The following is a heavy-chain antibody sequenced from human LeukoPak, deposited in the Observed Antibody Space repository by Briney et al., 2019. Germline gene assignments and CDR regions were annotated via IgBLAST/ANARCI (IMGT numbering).Heavy chain of an antibody. CDR3: AKERDYRVSTSCDY. CDR2: ISYDGKVT. V-gene: IGHV3-30*04. CDR1: GFTFSSYA. D-gene: IGHD3-10*01. Sequence: GGSVRLSCAASGFTFSSYAIHWVRQAPGKGLEWMAVISYDGKVTYYADSVKGRFTISRDNSKNTLYLQMTSLRGEDTALYYCAKERDYRVSTSCDYWGQGTQVTVSS. J-gene: IGHJ4*02.